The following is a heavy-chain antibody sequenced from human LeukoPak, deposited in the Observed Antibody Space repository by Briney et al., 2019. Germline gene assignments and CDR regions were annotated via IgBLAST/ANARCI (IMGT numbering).Heavy chain of an antibody. J-gene: IGHJ4*02. CDR2: ISGSGATT. D-gene: IGHD1-1*01. CDR1: GLTFSRYA. Sequence: GGSLRLSCAASGLTFSRYAMSWVRQAPGKGLAWVSIISGSGATTYYADSVKGRFTISRDNAKNSLYLQLNSLRVDDTAVYYCARLTGTTGFDYWGQGTLVTVSS. V-gene: IGHV3-23*01. CDR3: ARLTGTTGFDY.